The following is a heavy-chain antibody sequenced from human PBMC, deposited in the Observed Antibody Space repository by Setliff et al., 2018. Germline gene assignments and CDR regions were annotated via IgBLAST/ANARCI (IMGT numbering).Heavy chain of an antibody. CDR1: GDSINRSGYY. CDR3: AREGNYYYFDY. CDR2: MYYSGSN. Sequence: PSETLSLTCIVSGDSINRSGYYWGWIRQPPGKGLEWIGGMYYSGSNDYNPSLKSRVTISLDTSKNQCSLRLTSVTAADTAVYYCAREGNYYYFDYWGQGTLVTVSS. D-gene: IGHD1-7*01. J-gene: IGHJ4*02. V-gene: IGHV4-39*07.